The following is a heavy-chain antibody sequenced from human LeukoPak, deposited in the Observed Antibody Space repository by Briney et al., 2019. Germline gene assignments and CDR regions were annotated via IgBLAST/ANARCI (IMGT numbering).Heavy chain of an antibody. CDR1: GGSISNYY. V-gene: IGHV4-39*07. D-gene: IGHD1-26*01. Sequence: PSETLSLTCTVSGGSISNYYWGWIRQPPGMGLGWIGSIYYSGNTYYNPSLKSRVTISLDTSKNQFSLKLSSVTAADTAVYYCARGDSGSYWEDYYYYMDVWGKGTTVTISS. CDR3: ARGDSGSYWEDYYYYMDV. CDR2: IYYSGNT. J-gene: IGHJ6*03.